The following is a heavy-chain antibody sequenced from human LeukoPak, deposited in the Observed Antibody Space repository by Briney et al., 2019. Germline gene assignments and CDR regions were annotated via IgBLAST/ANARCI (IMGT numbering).Heavy chain of an antibody. CDR2: INPNSGGT. D-gene: IGHD6-19*01. CDR3: ARDAHIAVAVNDAFDI. J-gene: IGHJ3*02. CDR1: GYTFTDYY. Sequence: ASVKVSCKASGYTFTDYYMHWVRQAPGQGREWMGRINPNSGGTNYAQKFQGRVTMTRDTSISTAYMELSRLRYDDTAVYYCARDAHIAVAVNDAFDIWGQGTMVTVSS. V-gene: IGHV1-2*06.